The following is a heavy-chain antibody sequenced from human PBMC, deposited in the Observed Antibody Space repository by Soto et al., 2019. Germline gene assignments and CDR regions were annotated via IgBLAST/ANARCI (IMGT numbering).Heavy chain of an antibody. CDR2: ISYDGSTK. CDR1: GFTFTTYA. CDR3: ARMGYMDASPPDY. V-gene: IGHV3-30*09. Sequence: GGSLRLSCAASGFTFTTYAMHWVRQAPGKGLEWVAFISYDGSTKYYPESVKGRFATSRDNSKNTLFLLMTSLIVEDTAVYFCARMGYMDASPPDYCGQGTQVTVSS. D-gene: IGHD5-18*01. J-gene: IGHJ4*02.